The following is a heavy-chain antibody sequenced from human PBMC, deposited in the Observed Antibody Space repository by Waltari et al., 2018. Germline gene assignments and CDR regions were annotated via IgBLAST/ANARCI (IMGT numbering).Heavy chain of an antibody. CDR3: ARREGYDYEQNFDY. CDR2: INSDGSST. V-gene: IGHV3-74*01. Sequence: EVQLVESGGGLVQPGGSLRLSCAASGFTFSSYWMHWVRQAPGKGLVWVSRINSDGSSTSYADSVKGRFTISRDNAKNTLYLQMNSLRAEDTAVYYCARREGYDYEQNFDYWGQGTLVTVSS. D-gene: IGHD5-12*01. CDR1: GFTFSSYW. J-gene: IGHJ4*02.